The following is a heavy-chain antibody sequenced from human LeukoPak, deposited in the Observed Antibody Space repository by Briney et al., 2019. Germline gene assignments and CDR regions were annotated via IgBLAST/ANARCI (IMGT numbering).Heavy chain of an antibody. CDR3: ASKKGSGRPFDY. J-gene: IGHJ4*02. Sequence: PETLSLTCTVSGGSVSSGGYYWSWIRQPPGKGLEWIGYIYYSGSINYNPSLKSRVTISVDTSKNQFSLNLSSVTAADTAVYYCASKKGSGRPFDYWGQGTLVTVSS. V-gene: IGHV4-61*08. CDR2: IYYSGSI. D-gene: IGHD1-26*01. CDR1: GGSVSSGGYY.